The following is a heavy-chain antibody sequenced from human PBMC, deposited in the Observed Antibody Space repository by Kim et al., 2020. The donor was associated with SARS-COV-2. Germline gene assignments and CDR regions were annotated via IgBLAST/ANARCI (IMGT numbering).Heavy chain of an antibody. D-gene: IGHD6-19*01. V-gene: IGHV3-64D*06. J-gene: IGHJ3*02. CDR2: ISSNGGST. Sequence: GGSLRLSCSASGFTFSSYAMHWVRQAPGKGLEYVSAISSNGGSTYYADSVKGRFTISRDNSKNTLYLQMSSLRAEDTAVYYCVIYHHQWLAQERDDAFDIWGQGTMVTVSS. CDR3: VIYHHQWLAQERDDAFDI. CDR1: GFTFSSYA.